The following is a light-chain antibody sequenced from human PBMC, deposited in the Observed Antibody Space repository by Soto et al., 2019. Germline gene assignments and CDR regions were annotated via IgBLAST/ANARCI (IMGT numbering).Light chain of an antibody. J-gene: IGKJ3*01. V-gene: IGKV3-20*01. CDR3: QRYDTSPTT. Sequence: PGERATLSCRASQSVSSNYLAWYQHIPGQAPRLLIYGASTRATGIPDRFSGSGSGTDFTLAISRLEPEDFAMYYCQRYDTSPTTFGPGTKVDI. CDR1: QSVSSNY. CDR2: GAS.